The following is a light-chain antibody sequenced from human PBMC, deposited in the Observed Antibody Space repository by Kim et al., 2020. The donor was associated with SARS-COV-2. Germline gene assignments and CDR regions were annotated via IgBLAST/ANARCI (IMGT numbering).Light chain of an antibody. CDR3: NSRDSSGNHWV. CDR2: GKN. J-gene: IGLJ3*02. Sequence: SSELTQDPAVSVALGQTVRITCQGDSLRSYYESWYQQKPGQAPVLVIYGKNNRPSGIPDRFSGSSSGNTASLTITGAQAKDEADYYCNSRDSSGNHWVFGGGTQLTVL. CDR1: SLRSYY. V-gene: IGLV3-19*01.